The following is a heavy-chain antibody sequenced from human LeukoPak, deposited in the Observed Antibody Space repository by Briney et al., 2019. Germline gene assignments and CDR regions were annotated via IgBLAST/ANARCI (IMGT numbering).Heavy chain of an antibody. CDR2: IYYSGST. J-gene: IGHJ6*02. Sequence: SETLSLTCTVSGGSISSYYWSWIRQPPGKGLEWIGYIYYSGSTNYNPSLKSRVTMSVDTSKNQFSLKLSSVTAADTAVYYCARDQAGMDVWGQGTTVTVSS. CDR1: GGSISSYY. V-gene: IGHV4-59*12. CDR3: ARDQAGMDV.